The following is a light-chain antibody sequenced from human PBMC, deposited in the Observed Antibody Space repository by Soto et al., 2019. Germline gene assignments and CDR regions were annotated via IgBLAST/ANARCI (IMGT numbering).Light chain of an antibody. Sequence: DIQMTQSPSTLSASLGDRVPITCRASQSISSGLAWYQQKPGKAPKVLIYDASSLQSGVPSRFSGSGSGTEFTLTISSLQPEDFAIYYCQQYNSYSPWTFGQGTKVDIK. CDR2: DAS. V-gene: IGKV1-5*01. J-gene: IGKJ1*01. CDR3: QQYNSYSPWT. CDR1: QSISSG.